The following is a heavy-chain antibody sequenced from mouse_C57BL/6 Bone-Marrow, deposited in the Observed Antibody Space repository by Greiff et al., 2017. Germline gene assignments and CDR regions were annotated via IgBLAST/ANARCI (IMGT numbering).Heavy chain of an antibody. J-gene: IGHJ3*01. CDR2: ISSGSSTI. CDR3: ARPTVVTTKIFAY. D-gene: IGHD2-2*01. CDR1: GFTFSDYG. Sequence: EVKLVESGGGLVKPGGSLKLSCAASGFTFSDYGMHWVRQAPEKGLEWVAYISSGSSTINYADTVKGRFTITRDNAKNTLFLQMTSLRSEDTAMYYCARPTVVTTKIFAYWGQGTLVTVSA. V-gene: IGHV5-17*01.